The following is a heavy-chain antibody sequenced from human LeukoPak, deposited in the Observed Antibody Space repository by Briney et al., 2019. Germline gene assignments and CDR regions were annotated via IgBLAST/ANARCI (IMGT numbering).Heavy chain of an antibody. CDR3: ARVKGVSPPTSDAFDI. CDR2: VYYSGST. CDR1: GGSISSYH. J-gene: IGHJ3*02. Sequence: SETLSLTCTVSGGSISSYHWSWIRQPPGKGLEWIGYVYYSGSTNYNPSLKSRVTISVDTSKNQFSLRLKSVSAADTAVYYCARVKGVSPPTSDAFDIWGQGTMVTVSS. D-gene: IGHD1-14*01. V-gene: IGHV4-59*01.